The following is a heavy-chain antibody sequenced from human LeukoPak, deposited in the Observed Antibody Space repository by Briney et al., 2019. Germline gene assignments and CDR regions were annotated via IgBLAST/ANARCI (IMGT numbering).Heavy chain of an antibody. V-gene: IGHV4-31*03. Sequence: SQTLSLTCTVSGGSISSGGYSWNWIRQHPGKGLEWIGYIYYSGSTYYNPSLKSRVTISLDTSKNQFSLKLSSVTAADTAVYYCARQGPTTVTSPFDYWGQGTLVTVSS. CDR1: GGSISSGGYS. CDR3: ARQGPTTVTSPFDY. CDR2: IYYSGST. D-gene: IGHD4-11*01. J-gene: IGHJ4*02.